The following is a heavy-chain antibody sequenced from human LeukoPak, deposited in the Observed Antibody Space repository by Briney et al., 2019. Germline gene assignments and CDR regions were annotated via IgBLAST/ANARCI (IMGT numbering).Heavy chain of an antibody. CDR2: INHSGST. D-gene: IGHD2-15*01. Sequence: PSETLSLTCAVYGGSFSGYYWSWIRQPPGKGLEWIGEINHSGSTNYNPSLKSRVTISVDTSKNQFSLKLSSVTAADTAVHYCARARVMWDIVVVVAAKYFDYWGQGTLVTVSS. CDR3: ARARVMWDIVVVVAAKYFDY. J-gene: IGHJ4*02. V-gene: IGHV4-34*01. CDR1: GGSFSGYY.